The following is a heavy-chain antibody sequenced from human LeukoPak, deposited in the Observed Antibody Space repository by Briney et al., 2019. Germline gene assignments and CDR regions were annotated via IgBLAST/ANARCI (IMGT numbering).Heavy chain of an antibody. CDR3: VKITSVTGGDC. Sequence: PGGSLRLSCSASVLTFSAYAMYWVRQAPGKGLEYVSGISNKGGSSFYADSVKGRFTISRDNSKNTLYLQMSSLRAEDTAVYYCVKITSVTGGDCWGQGTRLTVSS. CDR1: VLTFSAYA. V-gene: IGHV3-64D*09. D-gene: IGHD1-14*01. CDR2: ISNKGGSS. J-gene: IGHJ4*02.